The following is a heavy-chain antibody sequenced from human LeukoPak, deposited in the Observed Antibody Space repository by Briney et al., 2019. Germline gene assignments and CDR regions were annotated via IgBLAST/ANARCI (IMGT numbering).Heavy chain of an antibody. CDR3: VVAPIHPSNWPYWPS. CDR1: GASINSPNW. V-gene: IGHV4-4*02. J-gene: IGHJ5*02. Sequence: SETLSLTCNVSGASINSPNWWTWVRQAPGKGLEWMGEIYYIGTTSYNPSLKSRLTISTDKSENQFSLTLTSVTAADTAVYYCVVAPIHPSNWPYWPSWGQGTLVTVSS. CDR2: IYYIGTT. D-gene: IGHD5-24*01.